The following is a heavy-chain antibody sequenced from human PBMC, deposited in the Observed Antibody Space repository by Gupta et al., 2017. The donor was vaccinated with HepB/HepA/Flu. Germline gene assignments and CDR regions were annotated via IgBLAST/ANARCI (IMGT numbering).Heavy chain of an antibody. D-gene: IGHD4-17*01. V-gene: IGHV4-31*03. J-gene: IGHJ4*02. CDR3: AREGDYGDSY. CDR1: GGSISSGGYY. Sequence: QVQLQESGPGLVKPSQTLSLTCTVSGGSISSGGYYWNWIRQHPGKGLEWMGYIYYSGRTYYNPSLKSRVTISKDTSQNQFSLRLTSVTAADTAVYYCAREGDYGDSYWGQGILVTVST. CDR2: IYYSGRT.